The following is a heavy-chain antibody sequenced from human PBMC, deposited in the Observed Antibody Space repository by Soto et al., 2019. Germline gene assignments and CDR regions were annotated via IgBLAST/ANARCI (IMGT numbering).Heavy chain of an antibody. D-gene: IGHD3-10*01. V-gene: IGHV3-23*01. CDR3: AKQRAGYGSRSDTYYFDF. J-gene: IGHJ4*02. CDR1: GFTFSTYA. Sequence: EVQLLESGGGLVQPGGSLRLSCSTSGFTFSTYAMNWVRQAPGKGLEWVSALSGSGGTTYYADSVRGRFTISRDNSKNTLFLHMSSLRAEDTALYYCAKQRAGYGSRSDTYYFDFWGQGTPVTVSS. CDR2: LSGSGGTT.